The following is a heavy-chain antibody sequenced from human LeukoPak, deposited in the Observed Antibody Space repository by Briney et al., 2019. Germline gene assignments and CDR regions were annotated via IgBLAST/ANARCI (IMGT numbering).Heavy chain of an antibody. Sequence: GRSLRLSCAASGFTFDDYAMHWVRQAPGKGLEWVSGISWNSGSIGYADSVKGRFTISRDNAKNSLYLQMNSLRAEDMALYYCAKSYYYGPGSPDDAFDIWGRGTMVTVSS. CDR2: ISWNSGSI. J-gene: IGHJ3*02. V-gene: IGHV3-9*03. CDR3: AKSYYYGPGSPDDAFDI. CDR1: GFTFDDYA. D-gene: IGHD3-10*01.